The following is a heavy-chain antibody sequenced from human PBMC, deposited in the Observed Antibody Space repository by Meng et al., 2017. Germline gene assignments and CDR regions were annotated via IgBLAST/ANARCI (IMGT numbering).Heavy chain of an antibody. CDR1: GGSISSSCYY. V-gene: IGHV4-39*07. J-gene: IGHJ4*02. Sequence: SETLSLTCTVSGGSISSSCYYWGWIRQPPGKGLEWIGSIYYSGSTYYNPSLKSRVTISVDTSKNQFSLKLSSVTAADTAVYYCARDGPYYDSSGYYSRVRYFDYWGQGTLVTVSS. CDR2: IYYSGST. CDR3: ARDGPYYDSSGYYSRVRYFDY. D-gene: IGHD3-22*01.